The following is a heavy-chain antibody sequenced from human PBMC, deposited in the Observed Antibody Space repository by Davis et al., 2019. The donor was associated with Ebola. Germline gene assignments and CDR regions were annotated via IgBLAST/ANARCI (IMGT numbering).Heavy chain of an antibody. J-gene: IGHJ4*02. Sequence: PGGSLRLSCTASGFSFSSYPMSWVRQAPGKGLEWVSYTSCCNGRTYYADSVQGRFTSSRDGATNSVHLQMDSLRADDTAVYYCARDSAVVFFDYWSQGTLVTVSS. CDR2: TSCCNGRT. CDR3: ARDSAVVFFDY. V-gene: IGHV3-21*04. D-gene: IGHD5-18*01. CDR1: GFSFSSYP.